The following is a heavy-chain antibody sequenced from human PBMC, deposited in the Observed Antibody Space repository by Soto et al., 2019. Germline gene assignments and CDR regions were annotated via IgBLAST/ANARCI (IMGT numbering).Heavy chain of an antibody. CDR1: GGSFSGYY. CDR3: ARGRKAYNWNRHFDY. V-gene: IGHV4-34*01. CDR2: INHSGST. J-gene: IGHJ4*02. D-gene: IGHD1-20*01. Sequence: SETLSLTCAVYGGSFSGYYWSWIRQPPGKGLEWIGEINHSGSTNYNPSLKSRVTISVDTSKNQFSLKLSSVTAADTAVYYCARGRKAYNWNRHFDYWGQGTLVTVPQ.